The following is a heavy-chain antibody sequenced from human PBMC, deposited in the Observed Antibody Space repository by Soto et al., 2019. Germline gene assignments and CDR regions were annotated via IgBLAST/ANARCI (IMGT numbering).Heavy chain of an antibody. J-gene: IGHJ4*02. CDR1: GFTFSSYW. Sequence: EVQLVESGGGLVQPGGSLRLSCAASGFTFSSYWMHWVRQAPGKGLVWVSRINGDGSSTSYADSVKGRFTISRDNAKNTLYLQMNSLRAEDTAVYYCASSTVTRPFDYWGQGTLVTVSS. V-gene: IGHV3-74*01. D-gene: IGHD4-4*01. CDR2: INGDGSST. CDR3: ASSTVTRPFDY.